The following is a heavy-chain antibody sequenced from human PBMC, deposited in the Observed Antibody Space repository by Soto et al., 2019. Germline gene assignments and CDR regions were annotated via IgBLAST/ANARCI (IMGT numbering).Heavy chain of an antibody. J-gene: IGHJ4*02. Sequence: LRESLKISCKGSGYSFTSYWIGWVRQMPGRGLEWMGIIYPGDSDTRYSPSFQGQVTISRDNSKNTLYLQMNSLRAEDTAVYYCSKDLDGLQGLVDSSFCFDYWGQGTLVTVSS. V-gene: IGHV5-51*01. D-gene: IGHD3-16*02. CDR1: GYSFTSYW. CDR3: SKDLDGLQGLVDSSFCFDY. CDR2: IYPGDSDT.